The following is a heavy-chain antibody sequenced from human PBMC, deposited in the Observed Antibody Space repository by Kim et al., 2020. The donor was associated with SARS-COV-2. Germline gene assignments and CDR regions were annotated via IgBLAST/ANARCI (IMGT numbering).Heavy chain of an antibody. CDR3: ARGSDWPPPSYGMDV. J-gene: IGHJ6*02. D-gene: IGHD3-9*01. Sequence: AQKFQGRVTVTRDTSTSTVYMELSSLRADDTAVYYCARGSDWPPPSYGMDVWGQGTTVIVSS. V-gene: IGHV1-46*01.